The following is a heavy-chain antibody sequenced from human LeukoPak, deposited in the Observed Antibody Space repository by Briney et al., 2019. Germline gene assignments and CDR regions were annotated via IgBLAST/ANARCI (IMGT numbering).Heavy chain of an antibody. D-gene: IGHD1-14*01. CDR1: GFTFSSYG. Sequence: GGSLRLSCAASGFTFSSYGMHWVRQAPGKGLEWVAVISYDGSNKYYADSVKGRFTISRDNAKNSLYLQMNSLRAEDTAVYYCARAESYYFDYWGQGTLVTVSS. J-gene: IGHJ4*02. CDR3: ARAESYYFDY. V-gene: IGHV3-30*03. CDR2: ISYDGSNK.